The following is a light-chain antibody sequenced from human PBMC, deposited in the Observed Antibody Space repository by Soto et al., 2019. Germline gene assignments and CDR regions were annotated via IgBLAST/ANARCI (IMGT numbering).Light chain of an antibody. CDR2: GAS. J-gene: IGKJ2*01. CDR1: QTVSSN. Sequence: EIVMTQSPATLSVSPGERAILSCRASQTVSSNLAWYQQKPGQAPRLLIYGASTRATGIPARFSGSGSGTDFTLTISSLQSEDFAVYYCQQYNNWPPYTFGQGTKVEIK. V-gene: IGKV3-15*01. CDR3: QQYNNWPPYT.